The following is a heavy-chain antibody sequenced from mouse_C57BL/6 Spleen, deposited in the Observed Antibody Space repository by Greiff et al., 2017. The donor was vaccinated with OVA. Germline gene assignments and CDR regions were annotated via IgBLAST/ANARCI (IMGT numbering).Heavy chain of an antibody. V-gene: IGHV1-69*01. CDR3: ARLGRGY. CDR2: IAPSDTYT. Sequence: QVQRQQPGAELVMPGASVKLSCKASGYTFTSYWMRWVPHSPGQSLEWIGDIAPSDTYTNYNQKFKGKSTLTVDKSSSTAYMQLSSLTSEDSAVYYCARLGRGYWGQGTTLTVSS. J-gene: IGHJ2*01. D-gene: IGHD4-1*01. CDR1: GYTFTSYW.